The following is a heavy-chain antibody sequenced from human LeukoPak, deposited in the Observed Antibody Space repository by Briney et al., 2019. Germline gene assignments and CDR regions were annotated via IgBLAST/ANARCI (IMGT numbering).Heavy chain of an antibody. CDR3: ARDPQYNLYYFGY. V-gene: IGHV4-34*01. CDR1: GGSFTTYY. D-gene: IGHD1-14*01. Sequence: SETLSLTCVVSGGSFTTYYWTWIRQPPGKGLEWIGQINHSGGTNYNPSLKSRVTISIDTSKNQFSLRLTSVTAADTAVYYCARDPQYNLYYFGYWGQGTLVTVSS. CDR2: INHSGGT. J-gene: IGHJ4*02.